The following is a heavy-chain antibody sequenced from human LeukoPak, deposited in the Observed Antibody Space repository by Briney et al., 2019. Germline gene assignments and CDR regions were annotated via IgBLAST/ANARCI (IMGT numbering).Heavy chain of an antibody. CDR2: IIPIFGTA. V-gene: IGHV1-69*01. CDR1: GGTFSGYA. D-gene: IGHD2-2*01. Sequence: GSSVKVSCKASGGTFSGYAISWVRQAPGQGLEWMGGIIPIFGTASYAQKFQGRVTITADESTSTAYMELSSLRSEDTAVYYCARGCGSTSCPFDYWGQGTLVTASS. J-gene: IGHJ4*02. CDR3: ARGCGSTSCPFDY.